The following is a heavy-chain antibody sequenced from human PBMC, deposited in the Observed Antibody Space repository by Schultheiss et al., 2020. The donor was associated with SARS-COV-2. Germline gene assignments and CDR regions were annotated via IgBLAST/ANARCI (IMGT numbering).Heavy chain of an antibody. D-gene: IGHD3-3*01. V-gene: IGHV3-30*03. J-gene: IGHJ4*02. CDR2: ISYDGSNK. CDR3: AAQDGVVIIYY. CDR1: GFTFSSYG. Sequence: GESLKISCAASGFTFSSYGMHWVRQAPGKGLEWVAVISYDGSNKYYADSVKGRFTISRDNSKNTLYLQMNSLRAEDTALYYCAAQDGVVIIYYWGQGTLVTVSS.